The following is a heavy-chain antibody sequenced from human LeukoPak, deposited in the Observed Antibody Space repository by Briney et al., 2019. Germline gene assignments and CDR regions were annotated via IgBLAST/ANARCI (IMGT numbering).Heavy chain of an antibody. CDR1: GYTFTTYG. D-gene: IGHD2-21*02. J-gene: IGHJ4*02. CDR3: ALSYCGGDCYDPWADS. Sequence: GASVKVSCKASGYTFTTYGISWVRQAPGQGLEWMGRISGYNGNTNYVQNFQGRVTMTTDTSTSTAYMELRSLRGDDTAVYYCALSYCGGDCYDPWADSWGQGTLVTVSS. V-gene: IGHV1-18*01. CDR2: ISGYNGNT.